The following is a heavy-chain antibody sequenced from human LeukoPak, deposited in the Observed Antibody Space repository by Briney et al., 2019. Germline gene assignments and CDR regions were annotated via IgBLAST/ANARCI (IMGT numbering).Heavy chain of an antibody. CDR1: GGSFSGYY. CDR3: ARGRIKLQLRGYYYGMDV. J-gene: IGHJ6*02. D-gene: IGHD5-18*01. CDR2: INHSGST. V-gene: IGHV4-34*01. Sequence: SETLSLTCAVYGGSFSGYYWSWIRQPPGKGLEWIGEINHSGSTNYNPSLKSRVTISVDTSKNQFSLKLSSVTAADTAVYYCARGRIKLQLRGYYYGMDVWGQGTTVTVPS.